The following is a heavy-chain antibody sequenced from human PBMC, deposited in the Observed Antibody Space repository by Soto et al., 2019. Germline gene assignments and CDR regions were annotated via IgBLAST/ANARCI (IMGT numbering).Heavy chain of an antibody. V-gene: IGHV1-46*01. CDR2: FNPSGLST. CDR1: GSITNHH. CDR3: AKVTHRGPIAVAGPLGS. J-gene: IGHJ4*02. D-gene: IGHD6-19*01. Sequence: QVHLVQSGAEVKKPGASVNVSCQASGSITNHHMHWVRQDPGQGLEWMGIFNPSGLSTTYAQKFQVRFTITIDTSTSTVYMELSSLTSEDTAVYFCAKVTHRGPIAVAGPLGSWGQGTLVIVSS.